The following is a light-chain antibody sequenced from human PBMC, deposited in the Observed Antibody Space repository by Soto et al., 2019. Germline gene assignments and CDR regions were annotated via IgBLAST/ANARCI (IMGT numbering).Light chain of an antibody. CDR3: QQYYSFPIT. CDR2: AAS. V-gene: IGKV1-8*01. J-gene: IGKJ5*01. Sequence: ALPVTPSPSPFSSSTRDQGTLPFPASQGISSYLAWYQQKPGKAPKLLIYAASTLQSGVPSRFSGSGSGTDFTLTISCLQSEDFATYYCQQYYSFPITFGQGTRLEIK. CDR1: QGISSY.